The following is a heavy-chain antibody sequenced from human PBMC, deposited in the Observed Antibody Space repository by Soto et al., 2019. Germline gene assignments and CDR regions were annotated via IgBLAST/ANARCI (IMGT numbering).Heavy chain of an antibody. CDR1: GCSITGGDYY. J-gene: IGHJ6*02. CDR3: ASDRRVTNGWSPGDSYHYGLDV. CDR2: IFYSGAT. Sequence: PSESLSLTCAVSGCSITGGDYYWSWSRQAPGKRLEWIGNIFYSGATSYNPSLESRVTISLDRSKNQFSLKLDYVTAADTAVYYCASDRRVTNGWSPGDSYHYGLDVWGQGTTVTVSS. V-gene: IGHV4-30-4*01. D-gene: IGHD6-19*01.